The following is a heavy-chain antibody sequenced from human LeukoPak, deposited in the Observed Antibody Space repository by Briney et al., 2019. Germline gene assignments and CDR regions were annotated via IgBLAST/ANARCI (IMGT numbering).Heavy chain of an antibody. J-gene: IGHJ4*02. D-gene: IGHD5-18*01. Sequence: SETLSLTCAVYGGSFSGYQWSWIRQPPGKGLEWIGYIYYSGSTYYNPSLKSRVTISVDTSKNQFSLKLSSVTAADTAVYYCARESTAMVSYYFDYWGQGTLVTVSS. CDR2: IYYSGST. CDR3: ARESTAMVSYYFDY. V-gene: IGHV4-34*09. CDR1: GGSFSGYQ.